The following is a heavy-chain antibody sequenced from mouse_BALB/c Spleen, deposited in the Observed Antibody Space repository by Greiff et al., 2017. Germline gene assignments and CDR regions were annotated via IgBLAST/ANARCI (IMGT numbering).Heavy chain of an antibody. V-gene: IGHV5-9-3*01. CDR3: ARQGNGVRRAMDY. D-gene: IGHD2-14*01. J-gene: IGHJ4*01. CDR2: ISSGGSYT. Sequence: EVQRVESGGGLVKPGGSLKLSCAASGFTFSSYAMSWVRQTPEKRLEWVATISSGGSYTYYPDSVKGRFTISRDNAKNTLYLQMSSLRSEDTAMYYCARQGNGVRRAMDYWGQGTSVTVSS. CDR1: GFTFSSYA.